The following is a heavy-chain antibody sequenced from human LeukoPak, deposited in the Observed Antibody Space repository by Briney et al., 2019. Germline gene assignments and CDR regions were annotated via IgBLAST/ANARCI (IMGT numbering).Heavy chain of an antibody. D-gene: IGHD3-9*01. V-gene: IGHV7-4-1*02. Sequence: ASVKVSCKASGYTFTSYAMNWVRQAPGQGLEWMGWINTNTGNPTYDQGFTGRFVFSLDTSVSTAYLQISSLKAEDTAMYYCAREGDILTGYYLDYWGQGTLVTVSS. CDR1: GYTFTSYA. CDR3: AREGDILTGYYLDY. CDR2: INTNTGNP. J-gene: IGHJ4*02.